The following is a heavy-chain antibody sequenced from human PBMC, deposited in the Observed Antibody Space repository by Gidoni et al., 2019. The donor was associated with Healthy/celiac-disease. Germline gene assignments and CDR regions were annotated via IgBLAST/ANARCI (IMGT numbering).Heavy chain of an antibody. CDR3: ARDSGESVVFDY. V-gene: IGHV6-1*01. Sequence: QVQLQQSGPGLVKPSQTLSLTCAISGASVSRNSSAWNGIRQSPSRGLEWLGRTYYRSKWYNDYAVSVKSRITSNPDTSKNQLSLQLNSVTPEDTAVYYCARDSGESVVFDYWGQGTLVTVSS. CDR2: TYYRSKWYN. CDR1: GASVSRNSSA. J-gene: IGHJ4*02. D-gene: IGHD2-15*01.